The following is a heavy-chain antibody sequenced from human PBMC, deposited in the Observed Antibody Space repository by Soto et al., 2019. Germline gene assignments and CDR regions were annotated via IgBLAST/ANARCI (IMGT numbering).Heavy chain of an antibody. J-gene: IGHJ6*03. CDR3: ARDAALLLWFGELLSQTPRYYMDV. CDR1: GFTFSSYG. D-gene: IGHD3-10*01. Sequence: QVQLVESGGGVVQPGRSLRLSCAASGFTFSSYGMHWVRQAPGKGLEWVAVIWYDGSNKYYADSVKGRFTISRDNSKNTLYLQMNSLRAEDTAVYYCARDAALLLWFGELLSQTPRYYMDVWGKGTTVTVSS. V-gene: IGHV3-33*01. CDR2: IWYDGSNK.